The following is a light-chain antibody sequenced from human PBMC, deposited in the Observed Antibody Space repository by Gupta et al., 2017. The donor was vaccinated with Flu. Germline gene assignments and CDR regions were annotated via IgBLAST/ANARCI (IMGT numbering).Light chain of an antibody. Sequence: QSVLPQSASVSGAPGQRVIIPCTGSSPNIGAGYDLHWYQKLPGTAPKVLIYGNIKRPSGVPDRFAGSKSGTSGSLAITGLQAEDEADYYCQSYDSSLNGWVFGGGSKLTVL. CDR1: SPNIGAGYD. CDR2: GNI. CDR3: QSYDSSLNGWV. V-gene: IGLV1-40*01. J-gene: IGLJ3*02.